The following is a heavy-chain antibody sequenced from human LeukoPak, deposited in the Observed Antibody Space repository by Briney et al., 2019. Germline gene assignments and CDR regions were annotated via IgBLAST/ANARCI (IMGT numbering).Heavy chain of an antibody. CDR3: ARDRVSSWFNIGAYYFDY. D-gene: IGHD6-13*01. Sequence: GGTLRLSCAASGFTFSSYGMNWVRQAPGKGLEWVSYISSSGSTIYYADSVKGRFTISRDNAKNSLYLQMNSLRAEDTAVYYCARDRVSSWFNIGAYYFDYWGQGTLVTVSS. CDR2: ISSSGSTI. V-gene: IGHV3-48*04. CDR1: GFTFSSYG. J-gene: IGHJ4*02.